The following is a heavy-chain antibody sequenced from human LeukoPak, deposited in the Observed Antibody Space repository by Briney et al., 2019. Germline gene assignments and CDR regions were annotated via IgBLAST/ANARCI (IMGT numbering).Heavy chain of an antibody. Sequence: SETLSLTCTVSGGSISSYYWSRIRQPPGKGLEWIGYIYYSGSTNYNPSLKSRVTISVDTSKNQFSLKLSSVTAADTAVYYCAGRYYYGSGSPDYWGQGTLVTVSS. CDR3: AGRYYYGSGSPDY. J-gene: IGHJ4*02. D-gene: IGHD3-10*01. V-gene: IGHV4-59*08. CDR2: IYYSGST. CDR1: GGSISSYY.